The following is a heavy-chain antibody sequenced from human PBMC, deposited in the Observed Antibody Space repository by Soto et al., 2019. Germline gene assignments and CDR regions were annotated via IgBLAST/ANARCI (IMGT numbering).Heavy chain of an antibody. CDR2: IYYSGST. CDR1: GGSISSSSYY. Sequence: SETLSLTCTVSGGSISSSSYYWGWIRQPPGKGLEWIGSIYYSGSTYYNPSLKSRVTISVDTSKNQFSLKLSSVTAADTAVYYCARGTRYSSGWYAFDIWGQGTMVTVSS. CDR3: ARGTRYSSGWYAFDI. J-gene: IGHJ3*02. V-gene: IGHV4-39*07. D-gene: IGHD6-19*01.